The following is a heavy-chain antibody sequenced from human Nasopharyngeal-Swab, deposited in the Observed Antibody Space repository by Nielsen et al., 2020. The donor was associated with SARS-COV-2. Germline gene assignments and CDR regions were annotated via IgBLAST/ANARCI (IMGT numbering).Heavy chain of an antibody. D-gene: IGHD3-10*01. CDR3: ARGGGGEEEERKGEE. CDR2: IYYSGST. V-gene: IGHV4-31*02. Sequence: WIRQPPGKGLEWIGYIYYSGSTYYNPSLKSRVAISVDTSKNQFSLKLSSVTAADTAVYYCARGGGGEEEERKGEEWGKGTTVTVSS. J-gene: IGHJ6*04.